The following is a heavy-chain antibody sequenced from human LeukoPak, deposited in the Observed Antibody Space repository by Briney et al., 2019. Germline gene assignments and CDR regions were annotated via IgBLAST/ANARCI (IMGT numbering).Heavy chain of an antibody. CDR1: GFTFSSYW. D-gene: IGHD4-23*01. Sequence: TGGSLRLSCAATGFTFSSYWMSWVRQAPGKGLEWVANIKQDGSEKYYVDSVKGRFTISRDNAKNSLYLQMNSLRAEDTAVYYCAREDYGGKYDYWGQGTLVTVSS. CDR2: IKQDGSEK. V-gene: IGHV3-7*01. CDR3: AREDYGGKYDY. J-gene: IGHJ4*02.